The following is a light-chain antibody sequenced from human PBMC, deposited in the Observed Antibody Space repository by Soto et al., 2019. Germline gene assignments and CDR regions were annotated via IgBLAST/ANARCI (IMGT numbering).Light chain of an antibody. CDR3: SSYSSSSTNYI. CDR1: NSDVGGYNY. J-gene: IGLJ1*01. CDR2: DVS. V-gene: IGLV2-14*03. Sequence: QSVLTQPASVSGSPGQSITISRTGSNSDVGGYNYVSWYQQHPGKAPKVMIYDVSNRPSGVSSRFSGSKSGDTASLTISGLQAEDEADYYCSSYSSSSTNYIFGTGTKV.